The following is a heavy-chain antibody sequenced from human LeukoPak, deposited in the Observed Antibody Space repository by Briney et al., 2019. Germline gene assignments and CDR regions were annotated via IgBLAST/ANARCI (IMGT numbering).Heavy chain of an antibody. J-gene: IGHJ1*01. CDR1: GLTVSSNY. CDR2: IYSGGTT. CDR3: ARDIYGYSYGYEFQH. D-gene: IGHD5-18*01. Sequence: GGSLRLSCAASGLTVSSNYMSWVRQAPGKGLEWVSVIYSGGTTYYADSVKGRFTISRDNSKNTLYLQMNSLRADDTAVYYCARDIYGYSYGYEFQHWGQGTLVTVSS. V-gene: IGHV3-66*02.